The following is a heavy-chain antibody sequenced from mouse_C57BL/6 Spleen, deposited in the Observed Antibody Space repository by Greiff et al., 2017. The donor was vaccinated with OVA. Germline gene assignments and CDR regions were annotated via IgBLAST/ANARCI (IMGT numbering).Heavy chain of an antibody. Sequence: QVQLQQPGAELVKPGASVKLSCKASGYTFTSYWMHWVKQRPGQGLEWIGMIHPNSGSTNYNEKFKSKATLTVDKSSSTAYMQLSSLTSEDSAVYYCGYDYDDYAMDYWGQGTSVTVSS. CDR2: IHPNSGST. D-gene: IGHD2-4*01. V-gene: IGHV1-64*01. J-gene: IGHJ4*01. CDR3: GYDYDDYAMDY. CDR1: GYTFTSYW.